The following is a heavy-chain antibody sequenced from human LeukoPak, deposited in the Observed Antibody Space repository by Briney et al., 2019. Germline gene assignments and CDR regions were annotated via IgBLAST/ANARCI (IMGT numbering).Heavy chain of an antibody. CDR3: ARPGYRGRYFDY. Sequence: GESLKISCQGSGYTFSNYWIGWVRQMPGKGLEWMGSINPGDSETMYSPSFQGQVTISADKSISTAYLQWSSLKASDTAMYYCARPGYRGRYFDYWGHGALVTVSS. CDR2: INPGDSET. V-gene: IGHV5-51*01. J-gene: IGHJ4*01. CDR1: GYTFSNYW. D-gene: IGHD1-1*01.